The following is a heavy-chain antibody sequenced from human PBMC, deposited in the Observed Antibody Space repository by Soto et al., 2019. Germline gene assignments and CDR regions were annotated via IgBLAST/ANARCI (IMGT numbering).Heavy chain of an antibody. V-gene: IGHV3-30-3*01. D-gene: IGHD3-10*01. J-gene: IGHJ4*02. CDR1: GFTFSSYA. Sequence: PGGSLRLSCAASGFTFSSYAMHWVRQAPGKGLEWVAVISYDGSNKYYADSVKGRFTISRDNSKNTLYLQMNSLRAEDTAVYYCGRDRVILFRGVIMRYASSYYFDSWGQGPLVTVSS. CDR3: GRDRVILFRGVIMRYASSYYFDS. CDR2: ISYDGSNK.